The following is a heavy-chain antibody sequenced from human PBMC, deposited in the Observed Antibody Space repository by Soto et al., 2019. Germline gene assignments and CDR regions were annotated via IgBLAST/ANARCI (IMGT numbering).Heavy chain of an antibody. CDR3: ARLPAYGSGSYPFYFDY. V-gene: IGHV4-34*09. CDR2: INHVGGT. D-gene: IGHD3-10*01. CDR1: GGFLSESH. J-gene: IGHJ4*02. Sequence: PSETLSLTCAVYGGFLSESHWTWIRQPPGKGLEWIGEINHVGGTYYNPSLKSRVTISVDTSKNQFSLKLSSVTAADTAVYYCARLPAYGSGSYPFYFDYWGQGTLVTVSS.